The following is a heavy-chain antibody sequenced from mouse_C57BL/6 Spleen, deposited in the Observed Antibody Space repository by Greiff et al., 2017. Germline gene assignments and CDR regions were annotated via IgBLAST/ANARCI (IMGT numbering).Heavy chain of an antibody. CDR3: AYGNYDAMDY. D-gene: IGHD2-1*01. CDR1: GYTFTDYY. CDR2: INPNNGGT. Sequence: VQLQQSGPELVKPGASVKISCKASGYTFTDYYMNWVKQSHGKSLEWIGDINPNNGGTSYNQKFKGKATLTVDKSSSTAYMELRSLTSEDSAVYYCAYGNYDAMDYWGQGTSVTVSS. V-gene: IGHV1-26*01. J-gene: IGHJ4*01.